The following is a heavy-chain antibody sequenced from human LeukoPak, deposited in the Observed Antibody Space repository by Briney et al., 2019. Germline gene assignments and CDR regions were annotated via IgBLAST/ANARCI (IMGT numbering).Heavy chain of an antibody. CDR2: IYYSGST. Sequence: PSETLSLTCTVSGGSISSSSYYWGWIRQPPGKGLEWIGSIYYSGSTYYNPSLKSRVTISVDTSKNQFSLKLSSVTAADTAVYYCATVLLWFGELSPRESFDYWGQGTLVTVSS. D-gene: IGHD3-10*01. CDR3: ATVLLWFGELSPRESFDY. CDR1: GGSISSSSYY. V-gene: IGHV4-39*01. J-gene: IGHJ4*02.